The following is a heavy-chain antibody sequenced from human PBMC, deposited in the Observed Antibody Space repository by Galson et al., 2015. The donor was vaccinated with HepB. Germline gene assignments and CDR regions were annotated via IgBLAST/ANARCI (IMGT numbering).Heavy chain of an antibody. CDR2: SSGYNGNT. CDR1: GYIFTRYT. D-gene: IGHD4-23*01. V-gene: IGHV1-18*01. J-gene: IGHJ6*02. CDR3: ARDSRPYGNSVYYYYGMDV. Sequence: SVKVSCKASGYIFTRYTINWVRQAPGQGPEWMGWSSGYNGNTNYAQNLQGRVTLTTVTSTTTAYMELRSLSSDDTALYYCARDSRPYGNSVYYYYGMDVWGQGTTVTVSS.